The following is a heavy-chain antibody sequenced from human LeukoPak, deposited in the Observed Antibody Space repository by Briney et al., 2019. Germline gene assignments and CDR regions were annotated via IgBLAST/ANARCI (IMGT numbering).Heavy chain of an antibody. V-gene: IGHV3-7*01. J-gene: IGHJ4*02. Sequence: GGSLRLSCAASGFTFSSYWMSWVRQAPGKGLEWVANIKQDGSEKYYVDSVKGRFTISRDNAKNSLYLQMNSLRAEDTAVYYCARDGGDYYDSSGYYYGYWGQGTLVTVSS. CDR1: GFTFSSYW. CDR3: ARDGGDYYDSSGYYYGY. D-gene: IGHD3-22*01. CDR2: IKQDGSEK.